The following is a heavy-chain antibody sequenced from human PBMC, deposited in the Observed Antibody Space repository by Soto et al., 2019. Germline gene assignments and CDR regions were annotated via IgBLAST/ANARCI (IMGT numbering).Heavy chain of an antibody. D-gene: IGHD6-13*01. CDR2: IDPSDSYT. Sequence: PGESLKISCKGSGYSFTSYWISWVRQMPGKGLEWMGRIDPSDSYTNYSPSFQGHVTISADKSISTAYLQWSSLKASDTAMYYCPRLSPSSRRSWEYYYGMDVWGQGTTVTVSS. J-gene: IGHJ6*02. CDR1: GYSFTSYW. CDR3: PRLSPSSRRSWEYYYGMDV. V-gene: IGHV5-10-1*01.